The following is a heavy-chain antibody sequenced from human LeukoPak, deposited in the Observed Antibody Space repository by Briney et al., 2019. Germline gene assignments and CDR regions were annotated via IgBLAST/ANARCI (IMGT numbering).Heavy chain of an antibody. CDR3: ARGSSESAPQLWLCFDI. D-gene: IGHD5-18*01. CDR2: VNWNGGST. V-gene: IGHV3-20*04. Sequence: GGSLRLSCAASGFTFDDYGMSWVRQAPGKGLEWVSGVNWNGGSTGYADSVKGRFTISRDNAKNSLHLQMNSVRAEDTALYYCARGSSESAPQLWLCFDIWGQGTMVTVSS. J-gene: IGHJ3*02. CDR1: GFTFDDYG.